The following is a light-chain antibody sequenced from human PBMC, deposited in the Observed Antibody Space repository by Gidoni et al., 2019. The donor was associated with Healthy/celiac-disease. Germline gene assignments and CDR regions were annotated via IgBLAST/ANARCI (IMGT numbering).Light chain of an antibody. Sequence: SYELTQDPAVSVALGQTVRITCQGDSLRSYYASWYQQKPGQAPVLVIYVKNNRPSGIPDRFSGSSSGNTASLTITGAQAEDEADYYCNSRDSSGNHLVFGGGTKLTVL. CDR1: SLRSYY. V-gene: IGLV3-19*01. CDR3: NSRDSSGNHLV. J-gene: IGLJ2*01. CDR2: VKN.